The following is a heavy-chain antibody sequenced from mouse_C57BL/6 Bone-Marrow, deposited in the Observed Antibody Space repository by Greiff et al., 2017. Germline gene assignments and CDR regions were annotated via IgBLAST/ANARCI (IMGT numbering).Heavy chain of an antibody. D-gene: IGHD2-3*01. V-gene: IGHV14-4*01. CDR2: IVPENGDT. Sequence: EVKLVESGAELVRPGASVKLSCTASGFKIKDDYMHWVKQRPEQGLEWIGWIVPENGDTESASKFQGKATITADTSSNTAYLQLSSLTSDDTAVYYCTTDGSFAYWGQGSLVTVSA. CDR1: GFKIKDDY. CDR3: TTDGSFAY. J-gene: IGHJ3*01.